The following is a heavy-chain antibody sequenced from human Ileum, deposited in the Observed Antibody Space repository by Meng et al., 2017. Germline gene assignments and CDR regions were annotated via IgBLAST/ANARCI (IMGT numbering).Heavy chain of an antibody. Sequence: QVQLVQSGAEVKKPGASVTVSCKASGYTFTDYGISWVRQAPGQRLQWLGWVSGYSGQSHYAQRVQDRVAMTTDTSTNTAYMELRSLRSDDTAVYYCAKDSVATATQFDSWGQGTLVTVPS. J-gene: IGHJ4*02. D-gene: IGHD5-12*01. V-gene: IGHV1-18*01. CDR3: AKDSVATATQFDS. CDR2: VSGYSGQS. CDR1: GYTFTDYG.